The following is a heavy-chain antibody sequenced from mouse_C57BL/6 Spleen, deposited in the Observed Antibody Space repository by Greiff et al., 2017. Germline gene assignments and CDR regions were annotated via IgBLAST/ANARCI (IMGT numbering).Heavy chain of an antibody. Sequence: QVQLQQPGAELVRPGTSVKLSCKASGYTFTSYWMHWVKQRPGQGLEWIGVIDPSDSYTNYNQKFKGKATLTVDTSSSTAYMQLSSLTSEDSAVYYCAIPYYYGSIYGAMDYWGQGTSVTVSS. D-gene: IGHD1-1*01. J-gene: IGHJ4*01. CDR1: GYTFTSYW. CDR3: AIPYYYGSIYGAMDY. CDR2: IDPSDSYT. V-gene: IGHV1-59*01.